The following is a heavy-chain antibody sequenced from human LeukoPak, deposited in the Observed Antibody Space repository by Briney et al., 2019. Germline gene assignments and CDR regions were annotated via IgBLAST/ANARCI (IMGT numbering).Heavy chain of an antibody. Sequence: ASVKVSCKASGYTFTSYGISWVRQAPGQGLEWMGGTIPIFGTANYAQKFQGRVTITADESTSTAYMELSSLRSEDTAVYYCARVSGGSDFDYWGQGTLVTVSS. V-gene: IGHV1-69*13. J-gene: IGHJ4*02. CDR1: GYTFTSYG. CDR3: ARVSGGSDFDY. D-gene: IGHD6-19*01. CDR2: TIPIFGTA.